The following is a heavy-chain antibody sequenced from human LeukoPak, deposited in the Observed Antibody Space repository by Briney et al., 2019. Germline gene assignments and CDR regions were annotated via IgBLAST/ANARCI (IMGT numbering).Heavy chain of an antibody. J-gene: IGHJ4*02. D-gene: IGHD3-3*01. CDR3: ARAQRYYDFWSGSKEFADY. CDR1: GGSFSGYY. V-gene: IGHV4-34*01. CDR2: INHSGNT. Sequence: KPSETLSLTCAVYGGSFSGYYWSWIRQPPGKGLEWIGEINHSGNTNYNPSLKSRVTISVDTSKNQFSLKLSSVTAADTAVYYCARAQRYYDFWSGSKEFADYWGQGTLVTVSS.